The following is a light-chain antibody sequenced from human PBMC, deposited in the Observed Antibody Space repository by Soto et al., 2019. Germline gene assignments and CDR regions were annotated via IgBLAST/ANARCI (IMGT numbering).Light chain of an antibody. CDR3: QQYYNQWT. V-gene: IGKV3-15*01. Sequence: EIVMTQSPATLSVSPGERATLSCRASQSVGSNLAWYQQQPGQAPRLLMYDASTRATGIPARFSGSGSGTEFTLTITSLQSEDVVVYYCQQYYNQWTFGQGTKVDIK. J-gene: IGKJ1*01. CDR1: QSVGSN. CDR2: DAS.